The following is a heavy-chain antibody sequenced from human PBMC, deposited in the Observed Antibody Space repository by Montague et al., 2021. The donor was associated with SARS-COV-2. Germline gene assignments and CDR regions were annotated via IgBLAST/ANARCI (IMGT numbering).Heavy chain of an antibody. Sequence: CAISGDSVSINSAAWNWIRQSPSRGLEWLGRTYYRSKWYNEYAVSVNSRITINPDTSKNQFSLQVNSVTPEDTAVYYCARGADRHYFYGMDVWGQGTMVTVSS. CDR1: GDSVSINSAA. D-gene: IGHD6-19*01. V-gene: IGHV6-1*01. J-gene: IGHJ6*02. CDR3: ARGADRHYFYGMDV. CDR2: TYYRSKWYN.